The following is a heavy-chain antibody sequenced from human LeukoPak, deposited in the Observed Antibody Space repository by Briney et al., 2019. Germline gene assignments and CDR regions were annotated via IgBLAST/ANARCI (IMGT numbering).Heavy chain of an antibody. Sequence: ASVKVSCQASRYTFTGYYMHWVRQAPGQGLAWMGWINPNSGGTNNAQKFQGRVTMTRETSISTAYMELSRLRSDDTAVYYCAGLYSSGRFGPWGQGTLVTVSS. D-gene: IGHD6-19*01. CDR3: AGLYSSGRFGP. J-gene: IGHJ5*02. CDR2: INPNSGGT. V-gene: IGHV1-2*02. CDR1: RYTFTGYY.